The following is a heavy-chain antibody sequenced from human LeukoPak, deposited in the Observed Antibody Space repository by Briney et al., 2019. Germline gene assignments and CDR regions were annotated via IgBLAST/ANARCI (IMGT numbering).Heavy chain of an antibody. CDR1: GGTFSSYA. CDR2: IIPIFGTA. Sequence: GASVKVSCKASGGTFSSYAISWVRQAPGQGLEWMGGIIPIFGTANYAQKFQGRVTITADESTSTAYMELSSLRSEDTAVYYCARALPPGLHYYYYYGMDVWGQGTTVTVSS. CDR3: ARALPPGLHYYYYYGMDV. V-gene: IGHV1-69*13. J-gene: IGHJ6*02.